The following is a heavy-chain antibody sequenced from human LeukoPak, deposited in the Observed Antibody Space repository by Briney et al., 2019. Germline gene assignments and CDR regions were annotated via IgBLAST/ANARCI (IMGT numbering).Heavy chain of an antibody. Sequence: GGSLRLSCAASGYTFSSYSMNWVRQAPGKGLEWVSSISSSSSYIYYADSVKGRFTISRDNAKNSLYLQMNSLRAEDTAVYYCARDLEDAFDIWGQGTMVTVSS. CDR2: ISSSSSYI. V-gene: IGHV3-21*01. J-gene: IGHJ3*02. CDR3: ARDLEDAFDI. CDR1: GYTFSSYS.